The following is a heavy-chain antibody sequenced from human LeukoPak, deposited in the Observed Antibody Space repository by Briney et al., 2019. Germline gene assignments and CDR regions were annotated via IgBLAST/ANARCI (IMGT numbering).Heavy chain of an antibody. CDR2: ISASGGST. CDR1: GFTFSNYA. Sequence: GGSLRLSCAASGFTFSNYAMSWVRQAPGKRLEWVSGISASGGSTYYADSVKGRFTISRDNSKNTLYLQMNSLRAEDTAVFYCAKYSYGYYSYGYYYYGMEVWGQGTTVSVSS. CDR3: AKYSYGYYSYGYYYYGMEV. V-gene: IGHV3-23*01. J-gene: IGHJ6*02. D-gene: IGHD5-18*01.